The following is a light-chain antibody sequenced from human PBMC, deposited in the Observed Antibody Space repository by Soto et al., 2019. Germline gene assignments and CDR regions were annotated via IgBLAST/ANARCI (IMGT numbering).Light chain of an antibody. Sequence: DIQMTQSPSSLSASVGDRVTITCRASQSISSYLNWYQQKPGKAPKLLIYAASSLQSGVPSRFSGSGSGTDFTLTISSLQPDDFATYYCQQYASYWTFGQGTKVDI. V-gene: IGKV1-39*01. CDR2: AAS. CDR1: QSISSY. CDR3: QQYASYWT. J-gene: IGKJ1*01.